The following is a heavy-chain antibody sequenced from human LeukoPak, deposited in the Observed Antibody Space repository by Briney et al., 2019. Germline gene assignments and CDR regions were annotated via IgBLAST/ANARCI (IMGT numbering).Heavy chain of an antibody. J-gene: IGHJ5*02. V-gene: IGHV6-1*01. CDR1: GDSVSSNSAS. D-gene: IGHD1-26*01. CDR2: TYYRSKWNA. CDR3: ARDPDSSYEWGPVDP. Sequence: SQTLSLTCAISGDSVSSNSASWNWIRQSPSRGLEWLGRTYYRSKWNADYAVSVKGRITINPDTSKNQFSLYLNSVTPEYTAVYYCARDPDSSYEWGPVDPWGQGTLVTVSS.